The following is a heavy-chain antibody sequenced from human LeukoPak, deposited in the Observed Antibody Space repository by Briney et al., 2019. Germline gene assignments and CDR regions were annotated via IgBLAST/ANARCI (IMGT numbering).Heavy chain of an antibody. CDR2: IYYSGST. CDR1: GGSFSGYY. V-gene: IGHV4-31*11. D-gene: IGHD2-2*01. CDR3: ARGPAVPCSTSCPNDAFDI. Sequence: SETLSLTCAVYGGSFSGYYWSWIRQHPGKGLEWIGYIYYSGSTYYNPSLKSRVTISVDTSKNQFSLKLSSVTAADTAVYYCARGPAVPCSTSCPNDAFDIWGQGTMVTVSS. J-gene: IGHJ3*02.